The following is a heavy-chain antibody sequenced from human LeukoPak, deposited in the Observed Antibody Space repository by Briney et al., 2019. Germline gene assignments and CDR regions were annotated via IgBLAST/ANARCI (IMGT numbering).Heavy chain of an antibody. CDR2: ISYDGSNK. CDR1: GFTFSSYA. V-gene: IGHV3-30-3*01. J-gene: IGHJ4*02. D-gene: IGHD3-22*01. Sequence: PGGSLRLSCAASGFTFSSYAMHWVRQAPGKGLEWVAVISYDGSNKYYADSVKGRLTISRDNSKSTLYLQMNSLRAEDTAVYYCARDRGAVNYDSSGYYYARGAYFDYWGQGTLVTVSS. CDR3: ARDRGAVNYDSSGYYYARGAYFDY.